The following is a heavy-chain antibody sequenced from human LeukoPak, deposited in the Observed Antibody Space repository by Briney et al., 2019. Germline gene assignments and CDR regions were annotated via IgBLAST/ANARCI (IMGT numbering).Heavy chain of an antibody. Sequence: GGSLRLSCAASGFTFSSYAMSWVRQAPGKGLEWVSAISGSGGSTYYADSVKGRFTISRDNSKNTLYLQMNSLRAEDTAVYYCAKCPVWSSSGWYFDYWGQGTLVTVSS. CDR1: GFTFSSYA. CDR3: AKCPVWSSSGWYFDY. V-gene: IGHV3-23*01. J-gene: IGHJ4*02. CDR2: ISGSGGST. D-gene: IGHD6-19*01.